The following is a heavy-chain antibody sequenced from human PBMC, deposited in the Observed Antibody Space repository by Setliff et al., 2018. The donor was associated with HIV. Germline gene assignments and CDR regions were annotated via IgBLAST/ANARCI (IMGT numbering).Heavy chain of an antibody. J-gene: IGHJ4*02. V-gene: IGHV4-61*02. CDR2: ISPSGST. D-gene: IGHD3-22*01. Sequence: SETLSLTCTVSGVSLSSGNYYWSWIRQPAGKGLEWIGRISPSGSTNYNSSLKSRVTMSVDTSNNLLSLKLTSVTAADTAVYHCARHDSGGYYSLDYWGQGQWSPSPQ. CDR1: GVSLSSGNYY. CDR3: ARHDSGGYYSLDY.